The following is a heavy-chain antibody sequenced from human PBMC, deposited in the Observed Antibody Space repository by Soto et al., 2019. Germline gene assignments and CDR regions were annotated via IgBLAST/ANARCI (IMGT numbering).Heavy chain of an antibody. V-gene: IGHV1-18*01. CDR3: ARDGYYDILTRRSNSFDY. Sequence: QVQLVQSGAEVKKPGASVKVSCKASGYTFTSYGISWVRQAPGQGLEWMGWISAYKGNTNYAQKLQGRVTMTTDTCTSTAYMELRSLRSDDTAVYYCARDGYYDILTRRSNSFDYWGQGTLVTVSS. D-gene: IGHD3-9*01. CDR2: ISAYKGNT. CDR1: GYTFTSYG. J-gene: IGHJ4*02.